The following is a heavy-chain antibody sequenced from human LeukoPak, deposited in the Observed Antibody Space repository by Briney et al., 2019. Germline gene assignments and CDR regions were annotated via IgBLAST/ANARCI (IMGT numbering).Heavy chain of an antibody. D-gene: IGHD5-18*01. CDR3: ARDRDTAMADY. Sequence: GGSLRLSCAASGFTFNYAWMSWVRQVPGKGLEWVGQTVSEIDGGTTDYAAPVKGRFTISRDDSKSTLYLQMNSLKIEDTAVYYCARDRDTAMADYWGQGTLVTVSS. CDR2: TVSEIDGGTT. V-gene: IGHV3-15*04. J-gene: IGHJ4*02. CDR1: GFTFNYAW.